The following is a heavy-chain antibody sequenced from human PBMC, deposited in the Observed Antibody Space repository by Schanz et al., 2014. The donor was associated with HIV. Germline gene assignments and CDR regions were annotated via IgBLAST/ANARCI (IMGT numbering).Heavy chain of an antibody. J-gene: IGHJ4*02. CDR2: ISGSGVST. CDR3: AKMARSVAANTNFDY. D-gene: IGHD6-19*01. Sequence: VQLVESGGGLVQPGGSLRLSCAASGFTFSSHWMHWVRQAPGKGLEWVSSISGSGVSTFYAGSVKGRFAISRDKSKNTLYLQMNSLRVEDTAVYYCAKMARSVAANTNFDYWGQGTLVTVSS. CDR1: GFTFSSHW. V-gene: IGHV3-23*04.